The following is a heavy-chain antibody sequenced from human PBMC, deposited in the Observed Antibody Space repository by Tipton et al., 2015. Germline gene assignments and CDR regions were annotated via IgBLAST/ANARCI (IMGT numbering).Heavy chain of an antibody. J-gene: IGHJ4*02. CDR2: IRQDGSEK. Sequence: SLRLSCVGSGFNFNNYWMTWVRQAPGKGLEWVANIRQDGSEKFFVDSLKGRFTISRDNAKNSVFLQLSSLGAEDTAVYYCARYNYTSYGPNRDWWGFLDYWGQGTLVTVSS. V-gene: IGHV3-7*01. D-gene: IGHD2-8*02. CDR1: GFNFNNYW. CDR3: ARYNYTSYGPNRDWWGFLDY.